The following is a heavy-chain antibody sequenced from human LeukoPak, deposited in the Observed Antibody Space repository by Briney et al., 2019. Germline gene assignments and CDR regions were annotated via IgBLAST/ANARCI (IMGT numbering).Heavy chain of an antibody. CDR2: ISGSGDST. CDR1: GFTFSSYA. Sequence: GSLRLSCAASGFTFSSYAMCWGRQAPGRGLWWVSAISGSGDSTYSADSVKGRFTISRDNSKSMLYMQSNSPRAEDTGVYNCAKEVVRGVTIVQGALCDYWGQGTLVTVSS. J-gene: IGHJ4*02. V-gene: IGHV3-23*01. D-gene: IGHD3-10*01. CDR3: AKEVVRGVTIVQGALCDY.